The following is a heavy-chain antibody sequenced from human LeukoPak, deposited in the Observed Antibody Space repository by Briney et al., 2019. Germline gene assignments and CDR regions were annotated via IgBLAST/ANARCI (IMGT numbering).Heavy chain of an antibody. CDR3: ARRGSYSAEYFQH. Sequence: SGGSLRLSCAASGFSFSSYTMHWVRQAPGQGLEYVSAISSSGGSTYYVNSVKGRFTISRDNSKNTLYLQMGSLRAEDMAVYYCARRGSYSAEYFQHWGQGTLVTVSS. J-gene: IGHJ1*01. CDR2: ISSSGGST. CDR1: GFSFSSYT. D-gene: IGHD1-26*01. V-gene: IGHV3-64*01.